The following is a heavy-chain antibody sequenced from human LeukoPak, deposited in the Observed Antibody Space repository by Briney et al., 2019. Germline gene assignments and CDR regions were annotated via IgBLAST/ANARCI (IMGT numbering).Heavy chain of an antibody. CDR2: ISSSGSYI. V-gene: IGHV3-21*01. CDR3: ARVTGLYGMDV. CDR1: GFTFSSYS. Sequence: GGSLRLSCAASGFTFSSYSMNWVRQAPGKGLEWVSSISSSGSYIYYADSVKGRFTISRDNAKNSLYLQMNSLRAEDTAVYYCARVTGLYGMDVWGQGTTVTVSS. J-gene: IGHJ6*02. D-gene: IGHD1-20*01.